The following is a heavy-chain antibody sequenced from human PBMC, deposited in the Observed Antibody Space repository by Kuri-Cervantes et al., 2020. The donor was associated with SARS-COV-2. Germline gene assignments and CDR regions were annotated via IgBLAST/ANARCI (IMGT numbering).Heavy chain of an antibody. CDR1: GGSISSYH. CDR3: SRESYLRFAGSGVFDY. J-gene: IGHJ4*02. CDR2: IYTSGST. Sequence: SETLSLTCTVSGGSISSYHWSWIRQPAGKGLEWIGRIYTSGSTNYNPPLKSRVTMSVGTSKNQFTLKLSSVTAADTAVYYCSRESYLRFAGSGVFDYWGQGTLVTVSS. D-gene: IGHD3-10*01. V-gene: IGHV4-4*07.